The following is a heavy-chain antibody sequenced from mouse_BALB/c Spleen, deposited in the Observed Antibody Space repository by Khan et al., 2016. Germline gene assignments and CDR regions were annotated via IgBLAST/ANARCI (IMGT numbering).Heavy chain of an antibody. CDR1: GFDLSRYW. J-gene: IGHJ3*01. CDR3: ARAEYFGYLVN. V-gene: IGHV4-1*02. D-gene: IGHD2-10*02. Sequence: EVQLQESGGGLVQPGGSLKLSCAASGFDLSRYWMSWVRQAPGKGLEWIGEINPDSRTINYTPSLKDKFIISRDNATNTLYLQLSKVRSEDTALYYCARAEYFGYLVNWGQGTLVTVSA. CDR2: INPDSRTI.